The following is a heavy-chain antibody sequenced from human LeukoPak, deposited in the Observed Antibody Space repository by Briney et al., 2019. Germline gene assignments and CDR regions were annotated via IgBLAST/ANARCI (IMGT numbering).Heavy chain of an antibody. CDR3: ARRSSGYIDAFDL. D-gene: IGHD3-22*01. J-gene: IGHJ3*01. CDR1: GYSFTSYW. V-gene: IGHV5-51*01. CDR2: IYPGDSDT. Sequence: GESLKISCKGSGYSFTSYWVGWVRQMPGKGLEWMGIIYPGDSDTRYSPSFQGQVTISADKSISTAYLQWSSLKASDTAMYYWARRSSGYIDAFDLWGQGTMVTVSS.